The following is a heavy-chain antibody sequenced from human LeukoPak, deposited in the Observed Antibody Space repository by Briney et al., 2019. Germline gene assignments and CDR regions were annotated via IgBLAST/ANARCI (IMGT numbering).Heavy chain of an antibody. CDR3: ARDERYSYGHDY. D-gene: IGHD5-18*01. CDR1: GYTFTGYY. Sequence: ASVKVSCKASGYTFTGYYMHWVRQAPGQGLEWMGWINPNSGGTNYAQRFQGRVTMTRDTSISTAYMELSRLRSDDTAVYYCARDERYSYGHDYWGQGTLVTVSS. CDR2: INPNSGGT. J-gene: IGHJ4*02. V-gene: IGHV1-2*02.